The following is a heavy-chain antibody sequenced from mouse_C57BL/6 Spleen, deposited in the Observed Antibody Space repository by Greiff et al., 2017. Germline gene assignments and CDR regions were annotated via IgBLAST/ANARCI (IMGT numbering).Heavy chain of an antibody. D-gene: IGHD1-1*01. Sequence: VQLVESGPGLVAPSQSLSITCTVSGFSLTSYGVDWVRQSPGKGLEWLGVIWGVGSTNYNSALKSRLSISKDNSKSQVFLKMNSLQTDDTAMYYCARSPYYYGSSPLAMDYWGQGTSVTVSS. CDR3: ARSPYYYGSSPLAMDY. J-gene: IGHJ4*01. CDR2: IWGVGST. V-gene: IGHV2-6*01. CDR1: GFSLTSYG.